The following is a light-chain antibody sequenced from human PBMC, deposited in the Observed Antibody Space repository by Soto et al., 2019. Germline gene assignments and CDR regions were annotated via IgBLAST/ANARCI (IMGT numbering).Light chain of an antibody. J-gene: IGKJ1*01. Sequence: DIQMTQSPSSLSASVGDRVTITCRASQDISNSLAWFQQKPGKVPRLLIYGASSRATGIPDRFSGSGSGTDFTLTISRLEPEDSAVYYCQQSGRPFGQGTKVDNK. CDR3: QQSGRP. V-gene: IGKV1-NL1*01. CDR1: QDISNS. CDR2: GAS.